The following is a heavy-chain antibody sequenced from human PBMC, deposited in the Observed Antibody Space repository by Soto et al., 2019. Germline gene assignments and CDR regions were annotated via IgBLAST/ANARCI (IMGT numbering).Heavy chain of an antibody. CDR3: ARARIAAAGTRYYYYGMDV. D-gene: IGHD6-13*01. CDR2: IKQDGSEK. V-gene: IGHV3-7*03. J-gene: IGHJ6*02. Sequence: PGGSLRLSCAASAFTFSSYWMSWVRQAPGKGLEWVANIKQDGSEKYYVDSVKGRFTISRDNAKNSLYLQMNSLRAEDTAVYYCARARIAAAGTRYYYYGMDVWGQGTTVTVSS. CDR1: AFTFSSYW.